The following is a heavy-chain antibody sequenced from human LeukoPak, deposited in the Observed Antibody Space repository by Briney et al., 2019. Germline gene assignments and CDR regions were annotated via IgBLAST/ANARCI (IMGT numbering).Heavy chain of an antibody. CDR2: ISWNSGSI. CDR3: AKAQPRGGFDY. Sequence: GGSLRLSCAASGFTFDDYAMHWVRQAPGKGLEWVSGISWNSGSIGNADSVKGRFTISRDNAKNSLYLQMNSLRAEDTALYYCAKAQPRGGFDYWGQGTLVTVSS. J-gene: IGHJ4*02. V-gene: IGHV3-9*01. CDR1: GFTFDDYA. D-gene: IGHD2-2*01.